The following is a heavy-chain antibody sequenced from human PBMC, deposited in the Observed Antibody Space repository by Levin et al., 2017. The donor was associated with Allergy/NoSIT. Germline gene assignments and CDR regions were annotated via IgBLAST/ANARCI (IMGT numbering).Heavy chain of an antibody. CDR1: GYTFTGYY. V-gene: IGHV1-2*02. D-gene: IGHD6-6*01. Sequence: ASVKVSCKASGYTFTGYYMHWVRQAPGQGLEWMGWINPNSGGTNYAQKFQGRVTMTRDTSISTAYMELSRLRSDDTAVYYCARGGIAARFPKPFWFDPWGQGTLVTVSS. CDR2: INPNSGGT. CDR3: ARGGIAARFPKPFWFDP. J-gene: IGHJ5*02.